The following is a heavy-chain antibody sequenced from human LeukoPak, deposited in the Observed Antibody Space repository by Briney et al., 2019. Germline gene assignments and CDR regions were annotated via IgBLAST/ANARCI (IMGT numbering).Heavy chain of an antibody. V-gene: IGHV1-8*03. CDR1: GYTFNSYD. J-gene: IGHJ3*02. D-gene: IGHD3-22*01. CDR3: ARGFDYYDSSGYNSDAFDI. Sequence: ASVKVSYKASGYTFNSYDINWVRQATGQGLEWMGWMNPNSGNTGYAQRFQGRVTITRNTSISTAYMELSRLRYDDTAVYYCARGFDYYDSSGYNSDAFDIWGQGTMVTVSS. CDR2: MNPNSGNT.